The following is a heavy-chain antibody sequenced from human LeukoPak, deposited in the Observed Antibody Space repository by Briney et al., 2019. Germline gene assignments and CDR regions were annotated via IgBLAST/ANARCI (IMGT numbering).Heavy chain of an antibody. V-gene: IGHV3-23*01. D-gene: IGHD6-6*01. J-gene: IGHJ2*01. CDR2: ITISGRTA. Sequence: GGSLRLSCLASGFTFSNYAMSWVRQAPGKGLEWVSGITISGRTAYYADSVKGRFTISRDNFKNTLYLQMNSLRAEDTAVYYCAKAGILQASSSGLRYFDLWGRGTLVTASS. CDR3: AKAGILQASSSGLRYFDL. CDR1: GFTFSNYA.